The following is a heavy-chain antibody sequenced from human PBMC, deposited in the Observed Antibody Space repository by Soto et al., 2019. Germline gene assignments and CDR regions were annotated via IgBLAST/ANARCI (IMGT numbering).Heavy chain of an antibody. D-gene: IGHD3-22*01. J-gene: IGHJ5*02. CDR3: VVDYYDSSGYLNWFDP. Sequence: SVKVSWNASGGTYISYAISWVRQAPGQGLEWMGGIIPIFGTANYAQKFQGRVTITADESTSTAYMELSSLRSEDTAVYYCVVDYYDSSGYLNWFDPWGQGTLVTVSA. CDR1: GGTYISYA. V-gene: IGHV1-69*13. CDR2: IIPIFGTA.